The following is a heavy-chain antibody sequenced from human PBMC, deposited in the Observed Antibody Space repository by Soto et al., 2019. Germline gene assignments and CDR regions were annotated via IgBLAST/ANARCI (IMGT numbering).Heavy chain of an antibody. D-gene: IGHD2-2*01. CDR1: GGSISSSS. V-gene: IGHV4-59*01. CDR2: IYNNGRT. J-gene: IGHJ4*02. CDR3: ARARFCTSTSCYHYFDF. Sequence: SETLSLTCTVSGGSISSSSWSWIRQPPGRGLEWIVYIYNNGRTDYNPSLKSRVTIAGDTSKNHFSLKLSSVTPADTAVYYCARARFCTSTSCYHYFDFWGQGTLVTVSS.